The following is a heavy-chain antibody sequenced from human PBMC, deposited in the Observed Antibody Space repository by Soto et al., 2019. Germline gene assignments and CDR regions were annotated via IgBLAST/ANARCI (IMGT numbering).Heavy chain of an antibody. V-gene: IGHV4-59*01. CDR3: AREVLGYCSSTSCYRSLYYYYYYMDV. Sequence: SETLSLTCTVSGGSISSYYWSWIRQPPGKGLEWIGYIYYSGSTNYNPSLNCRVTISVDTSKNQFSLKLSSVTAADTAVYYCAREVLGYCSSTSCYRSLYYYYYYMDVWGKGTTVTVSS. J-gene: IGHJ6*03. CDR1: GGSISSYY. D-gene: IGHD2-2*01. CDR2: IYYSGST.